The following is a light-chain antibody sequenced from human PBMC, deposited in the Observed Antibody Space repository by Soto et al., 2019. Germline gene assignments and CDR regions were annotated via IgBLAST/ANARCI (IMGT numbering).Light chain of an antibody. CDR2: GAS. Sequence: EIVITQSPATLSVSPGERAALSCRASQTVRIKLAWFQQKGGQAPRLLIYGASTRATGVPARFSGSGSGTQFTLTISSLQSEDFAVYYCQHYINWPPETFGQGTKVDIK. J-gene: IGKJ1*01. CDR3: QHYINWPPET. V-gene: IGKV3-15*01. CDR1: QTVRIK.